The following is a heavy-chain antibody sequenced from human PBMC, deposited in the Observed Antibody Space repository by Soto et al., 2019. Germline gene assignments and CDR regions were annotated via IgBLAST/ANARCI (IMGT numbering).Heavy chain of an antibody. J-gene: IGHJ4*02. CDR2: IWYDGSNK. D-gene: IGHD3-22*01. Sequence: GGSLRLSCAASGFTFGGYGMHWVRQPPGKGLEWVAVIWYDGSNKYYADSVKGRFTISRDNSKNTLYLQMNSLRAEDTAVYYCARDDSSGYYPPFAYWGQGTLVTVSS. CDR3: ARDDSSGYYPPFAY. V-gene: IGHV3-33*08. CDR1: GFTFGGYG.